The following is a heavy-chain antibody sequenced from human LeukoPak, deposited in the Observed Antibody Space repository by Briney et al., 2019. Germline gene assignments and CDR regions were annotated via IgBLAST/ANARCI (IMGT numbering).Heavy chain of an antibody. CDR3: ARRGGRSSRRSPIDY. D-gene: IGHD6-6*01. V-gene: IGHV3-7*01. Sequence: GGSLRLFCTASGFTFSEYWMTCVPHATGKGAEGVANIKRGGSQRYYLDYVRRQLPIYKDNAHNSLFLQMNGLSAEDTAVYYCARRGGRSSRRSPIDYWGQGTLVTVSS. CDR2: IKRGGSQR. J-gene: IGHJ4*02. CDR1: GFTFSEYW.